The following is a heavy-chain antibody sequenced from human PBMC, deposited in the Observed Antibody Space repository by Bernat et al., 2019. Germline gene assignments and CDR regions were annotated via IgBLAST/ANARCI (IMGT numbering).Heavy chain of an antibody. CDR1: GFTFSSYG. CDR2: IWYDGSNK. V-gene: IGHV3-33*01. Sequence: QVQLVESGGGVVQPGRSLRLSCAASGFTFSSYGMHWVRQAPGKGLEWVAVIWYDGSNKYYADSVKGRFTISRDNSKNTLYLQMNSLRAEDTAVYYLERDRYGSGEIPDTGGQGTLVTVSS. D-gene: IGHD3-10*01. J-gene: IGHJ5*02. CDR3: ERDRYGSGEIPDT.